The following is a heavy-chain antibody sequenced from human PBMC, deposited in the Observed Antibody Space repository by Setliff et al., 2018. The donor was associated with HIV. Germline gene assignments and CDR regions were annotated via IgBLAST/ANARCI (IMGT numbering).Heavy chain of an antibody. CDR3: AKNSLYLQMNSLRAEDTAVYYCARDLKFDP. Sequence: PSETLSLTCAVYGGSFSGYYWSWIRQPPGKGLEWIGEINHSGSTNYNPSLKSRVTISVDTSKNQFSLKLSSVKGRFTISRDNAKNSLYLQMNSLRAEDTAVYYCARDLKFDPWGQGTLVTVSS. J-gene: IGHJ5*02. V-gene: IGHV4-34*01. CDR2: INHSGST. CDR1: GGSFSGYY. D-gene: IGHD3-10*01.